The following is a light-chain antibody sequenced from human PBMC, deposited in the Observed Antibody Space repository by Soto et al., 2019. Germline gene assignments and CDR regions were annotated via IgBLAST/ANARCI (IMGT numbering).Light chain of an antibody. CDR2: GAS. V-gene: IGKV3-20*01. CDR1: QSVSSTN. J-gene: IGKJ1*01. CDR3: QQYTNSPEWT. Sequence: EIVLTQSPGTLSLSPGERATLSCRASQSVSSTNSAWYQQKPGQAPRLPIYGASSRAAGITDRFSGSGSGTDFTLTISRLEPEDFAVYYCQQYTNSPEWTFGQGTKVDIK.